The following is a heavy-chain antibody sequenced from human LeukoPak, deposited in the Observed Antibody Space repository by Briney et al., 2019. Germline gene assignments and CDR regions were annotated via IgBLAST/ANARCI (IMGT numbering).Heavy chain of an antibody. Sequence: GASVEVSCKASGFTFTGYYIHWVRQAPGQGLEWMGYINPHSGGTNSPQKFQGRVTMTTDTSISAAYMELSSLISDDTAMYDCVREGNELLSKNFDYWGQGTLVTVSS. D-gene: IGHD2-21*02. CDR2: INPHSGGT. CDR3: VREGNELLSKNFDY. CDR1: GFTFTGYY. V-gene: IGHV1-2*02. J-gene: IGHJ4*02.